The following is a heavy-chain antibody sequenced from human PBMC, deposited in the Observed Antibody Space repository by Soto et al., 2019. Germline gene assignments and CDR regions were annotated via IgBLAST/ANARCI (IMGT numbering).Heavy chain of an antibody. CDR1: GFNVGAFA. CDR2: ISVSDAFI. V-gene: IGHV3-23*01. J-gene: IGHJ1*01. CDR3: TRESVAGLTRLAY. Sequence: GGSLRLSCAASGFNVGAFAVNWVRQAPGKGLEWVSGISVSDAFIYYADSVRGRFSISRDASENILYLQMNSLRVDDTALYYCTRESVAGLTRLAYCGPGTLVIVSS. D-gene: IGHD1-20*01.